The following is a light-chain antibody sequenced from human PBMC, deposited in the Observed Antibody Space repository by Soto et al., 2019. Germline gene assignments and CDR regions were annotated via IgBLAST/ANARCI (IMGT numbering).Light chain of an antibody. CDR3: SSYTTSSTWV. CDR2: EVS. V-gene: IGLV2-14*01. J-gene: IGLJ3*02. CDR1: SSDVGGYNY. Sequence: QSALTQPASVSGSPGQSITISCTGTSSDVGGYNYVSWYQQHPGKAPKLMIYEVSNRPSGVSNRFSGSKSGSTASLTISGLQAEDEAGYYCSSYTTSSTWVFGGGTKLTVL.